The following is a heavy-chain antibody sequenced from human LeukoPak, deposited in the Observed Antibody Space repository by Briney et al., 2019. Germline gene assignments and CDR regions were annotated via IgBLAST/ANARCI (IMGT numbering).Heavy chain of an antibody. D-gene: IGHD4-17*01. J-gene: IGHJ4*02. CDR1: GFTFSSYA. CDR2: ISGSGGST. CDR3: ARVARYGDYIGGSDY. Sequence: GGSLRLSCAASGFTFSSYAMSWVRQAPGKGLEWVSAISGSGGSTYYADSVKGRFTISRDNSKNSLDLQMNSLRAEDTAVYYCARVARYGDYIGGSDYWGQGTLVTVSS. V-gene: IGHV3-23*01.